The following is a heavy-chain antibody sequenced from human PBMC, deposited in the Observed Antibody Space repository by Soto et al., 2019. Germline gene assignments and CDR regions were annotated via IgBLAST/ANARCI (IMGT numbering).Heavy chain of an antibody. D-gene: IGHD6-19*01. J-gene: IGHJ4*02. CDR3: ARSRIVVAGDYYFDY. CDR1: GGSISSYY. Sequence: SETLSLTCTVSGGSISSYYWSWIRQPAGKGLEWIGYIYYSGSTYYNPSLKSRVTISVDTSKNQFSLKLSSVTAADTAVYYCARSRIVVAGDYYFDYWGQGTLVTVSS. CDR2: IYYSGST. V-gene: IGHV4-59*08.